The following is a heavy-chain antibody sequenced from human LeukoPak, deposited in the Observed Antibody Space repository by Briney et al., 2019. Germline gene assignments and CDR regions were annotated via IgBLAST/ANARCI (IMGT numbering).Heavy chain of an antibody. D-gene: IGHD5-24*01. CDR1: GGSIGRYY. V-gene: IGHV4-59*01. Sequence: KASETLSLTCTVSGGSIGRYYWSWIRQPLGKGLEWIAYIFFSGTTKYNPSLESRVTISVDTSKNQFSLDLTSVTAADTALYYCARGGDGYNYVDYWGPGTLVTVSS. CDR3: ARGGDGYNYVDY. J-gene: IGHJ4*02. CDR2: IFFSGTT.